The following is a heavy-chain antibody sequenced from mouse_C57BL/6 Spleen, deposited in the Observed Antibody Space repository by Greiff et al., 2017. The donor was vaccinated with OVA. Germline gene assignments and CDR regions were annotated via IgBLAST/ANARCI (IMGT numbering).Heavy chain of an antibody. CDR1: GYTFTSYW. J-gene: IGHJ2*01. V-gene: IGHV1-72*01. Sequence: VQLQQSGAELVKPGASVKLSCKASGYTFTSYWMHWVKQRPGRGLEWIGRIDPNSGGTKYNEKFKSKATLTVDKPSSTAYMQLSSLTSEDSAFYYCARHYYGSSYLFDYWGQGTTLTVSS. CDR3: ARHYYGSSYLFDY. CDR2: IDPNSGGT. D-gene: IGHD1-1*01.